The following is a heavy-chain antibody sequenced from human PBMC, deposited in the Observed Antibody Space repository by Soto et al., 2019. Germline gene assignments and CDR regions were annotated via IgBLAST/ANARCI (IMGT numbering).Heavy chain of an antibody. D-gene: IGHD3-16*01. CDR2: MYYSGST. J-gene: IGHJ6*03. CDR3: ARGPYYDLIWNYYYMDV. V-gene: IGHV4-59*08. CDR1: GGSISGHY. Sequence: QVQLQESGPGLVKPSETLSLSCSVSGGSISGHYWSWVRQTPGKGLEWIGYMYYSGSTNYNPSLKSRVTISVYTSKIHFSLRLTPVTAADTAVYYCARGPYYDLIWNYYYMDVWGKGTTVTVSS.